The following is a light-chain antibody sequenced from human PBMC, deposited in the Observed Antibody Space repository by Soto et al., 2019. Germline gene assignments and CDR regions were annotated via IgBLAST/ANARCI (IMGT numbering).Light chain of an antibody. J-gene: IGKJ5*01. CDR1: QSVTTK. Sequence: EIVMTQSPGTLSVSPGERATLSCWASQSVTTKLAWYQQKPGQGPSLLMYHSSTRTTGIPASFSGSGSGTEFTLTNSSLQSEDFAVYYCQQYKCWPMTFGHGTRMEVK. CDR3: QQYKCWPMT. V-gene: IGKV3-15*01. CDR2: HSS.